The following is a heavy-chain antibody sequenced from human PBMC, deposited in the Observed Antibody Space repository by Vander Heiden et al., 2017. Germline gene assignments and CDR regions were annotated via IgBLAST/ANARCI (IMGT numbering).Heavy chain of an antibody. D-gene: IGHD3-10*01. J-gene: IGHJ4*01. CDR2: ISFDGSDE. CDR1: GFIFRSYG. CDR3: ARGGYFGSYGDFDY. Sequence: QVQLVVSGGGVVQPGRSLRLPCEASGFIFRSYGMHWVRQAPGKGLEWVAVISFDGSDEHYAESVKGRFTISRDNSRNTVYLQMDSLGAEDTAVYYCARGGYFGSYGDFDYWGHGTLVTVSS. V-gene: IGHV3-33*01.